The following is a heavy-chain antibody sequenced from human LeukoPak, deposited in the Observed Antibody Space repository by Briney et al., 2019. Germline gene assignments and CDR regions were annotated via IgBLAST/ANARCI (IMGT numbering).Heavy chain of an antibody. CDR2: ISSSSSTI. J-gene: IGHJ4*02. Sequence: PGGSLRLSCAASGFTFSDYSVNWVRQAPGKGLEWVSYISSSSSTIFYAASEKGRFTISRDNAKNSLYLQMDSLRAEDTAVYYCASRVGALEYWGQGTLVTVSS. CDR1: GFTFSDYS. CDR3: ASRVGALEY. D-gene: IGHD1-26*01. V-gene: IGHV3-48*01.